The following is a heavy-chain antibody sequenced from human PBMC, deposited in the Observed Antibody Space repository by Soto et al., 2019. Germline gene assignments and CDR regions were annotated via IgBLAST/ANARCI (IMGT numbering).Heavy chain of an antibody. CDR2: INTDGSRT. D-gene: IGHD1-26*01. J-gene: IGHJ6*04. CDR1: GFTFSSYW. V-gene: IGHV3-74*02. Sequence: EVQLAESGGGLVQPGGSLRLSCAASGFTFSSYWMHWVRQAPGKGLVWVSRINTDGSRTDYADSVKGRFTISRDNAKKTLDMQMIRLRAEDTAVYYCARGGSGGYGDYYGMDVWGEGTTVTVSS. CDR3: ARGGSGGYGDYYGMDV.